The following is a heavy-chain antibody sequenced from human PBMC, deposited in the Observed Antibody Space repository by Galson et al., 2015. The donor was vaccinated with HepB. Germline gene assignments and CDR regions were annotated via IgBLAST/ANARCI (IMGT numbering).Heavy chain of an antibody. CDR3: ASSGWYFDAFDI. V-gene: IGHV3-21*01. J-gene: IGHJ3*02. CDR2: ISSSSSYI. CDR1: GFTFSSYS. D-gene: IGHD6-19*01. Sequence: SLRLSCAASGFTFSSYSMNWVRQAPGKGLEWVSSISSSSSYIYYADSVKGRFTISRDNAKNSLYLQMNSLRAEDTAVYYCASSGWYFDAFDIWGQGTMVTVSS.